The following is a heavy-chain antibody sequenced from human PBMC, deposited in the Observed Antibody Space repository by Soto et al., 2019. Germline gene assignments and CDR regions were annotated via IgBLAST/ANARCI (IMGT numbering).Heavy chain of an antibody. CDR3: AREGNYGLLIDF. V-gene: IGHV3-7*03. Sequence: PGGSLRLSCAASGFSFSSYWMGWVRQAPGKGLEWVANIKKDGSEKNYVDSVKGRFTISRDNAKNSVFLEMNRLRVEDTAMYYCAREGNYGLLIDFWGQGSLVTVSS. CDR1: GFSFSSYW. CDR2: IKKDGSEK. J-gene: IGHJ4*02. D-gene: IGHD3-10*01.